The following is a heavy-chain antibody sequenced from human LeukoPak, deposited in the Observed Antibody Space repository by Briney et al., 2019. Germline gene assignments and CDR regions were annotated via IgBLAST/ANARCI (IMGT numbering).Heavy chain of an antibody. J-gene: IGHJ3*02. D-gene: IGHD6-13*01. Sequence: ISAYNGNTNYAQKLQGRVTMTTDTSTSTAYMELRSLRSDDTAVYYCARGLASSSWYGAFDIWGQGTMVTVSS. CDR2: ISAYNGNT. V-gene: IGHV1-18*01. CDR3: ARGLASSSWYGAFDI.